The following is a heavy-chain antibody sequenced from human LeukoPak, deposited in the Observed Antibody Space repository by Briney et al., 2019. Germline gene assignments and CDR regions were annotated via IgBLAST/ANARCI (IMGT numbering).Heavy chain of an antibody. CDR3: ARDPTITGTADY. J-gene: IGHJ4*02. CDR1: GGSISSGGYY. V-gene: IGHV4-30-2*01. D-gene: IGHD1-20*01. Sequence: KTSETLSLTCTVSGGSISSGGYYWSWIRQPPGKGLEWIGYIYHSGSTYYNPSLKSRVTISVDRSKNQFSLKLSSVTAADTAVYYCARDPTITGTADYWGQGTLVTVSS. CDR2: IYHSGST.